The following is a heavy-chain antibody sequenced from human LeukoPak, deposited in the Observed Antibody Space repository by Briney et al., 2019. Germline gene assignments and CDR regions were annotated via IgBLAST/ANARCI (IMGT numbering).Heavy chain of an antibody. V-gene: IGHV3-53*01. D-gene: IGHD6-13*01. CDR3: ARDPTSSRLGY. Sequence: GGSLRLSCAASGFTVSSNYMTWVRQAPGKGLEWVSVIYSGGGTYYADSVKGRFTISRDNSKNTLYLQMNSPRAEDAAVYYCARDPTSSRLGYWGQGTLVTVSS. CDR1: GFTVSSNY. CDR2: IYSGGGT. J-gene: IGHJ4*02.